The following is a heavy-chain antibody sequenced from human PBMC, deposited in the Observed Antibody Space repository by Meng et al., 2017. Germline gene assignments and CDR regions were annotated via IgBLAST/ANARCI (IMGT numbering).Heavy chain of an antibody. J-gene: IGHJ6*02. Sequence: ASVKVSCKASGYTFTSYAMHWVRQAPGQRLEWMGWINAGNGNTKYSQKFQGRVTITRDTSASTAYMELSSLRSEDTAVYYCARLLSYYDSSGYYYYYYYGMDVWGQGTTVTVSS. CDR3: ARLLSYYDSSGYYYYYYYGMDV. V-gene: IGHV1-3*01. CDR1: GYTFTSYA. D-gene: IGHD3-22*01. CDR2: INAGNGNT.